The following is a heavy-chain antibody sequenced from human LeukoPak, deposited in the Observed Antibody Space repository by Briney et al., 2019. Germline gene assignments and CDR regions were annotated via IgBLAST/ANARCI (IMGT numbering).Heavy chain of an antibody. D-gene: IGHD3-22*01. CDR2: INPNSGGT. J-gene: IGHJ4*02. Sequence: VASVKVSCKASGYTFTGYYMHWVRQAPGQGLEWMGWINPNSGGTNYAQKFQGRVTMTRDTSISTAYMEPSRLRSDDTAVYYCARVTGYYDSSAKGDYWGQGTLVTVSS. CDR3: ARVTGYYDSSAKGDY. V-gene: IGHV1-2*02. CDR1: GYTFTGYY.